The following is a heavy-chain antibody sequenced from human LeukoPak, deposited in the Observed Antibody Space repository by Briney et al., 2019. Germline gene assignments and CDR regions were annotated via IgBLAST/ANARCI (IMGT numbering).Heavy chain of an antibody. D-gene: IGHD6-19*01. J-gene: IGHJ4*02. CDR2: IYPGDSDT. V-gene: IGHV5-51*01. Sequence: GESLKISCKGSGYSFTRYWIGWVRQMPGKGLEWMGIIYPGDSDTRYSPSFQGQVTISADKSISTAYLQWSSLKASDTAMYHCARFSDGMGSGSQAVADWGQGTLVTVSS. CDR1: GYSFTRYW. CDR3: ARFSDGMGSGSQAVAD.